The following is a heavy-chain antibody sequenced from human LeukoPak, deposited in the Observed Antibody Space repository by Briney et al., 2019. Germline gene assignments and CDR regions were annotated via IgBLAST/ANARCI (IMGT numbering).Heavy chain of an antibody. CDR2: ISAYNCKT. D-gene: IGHD3-22*01. J-gene: IGHJ4*02. Sequence: AAVTVSCKSSRYTFTSYVISWVRPAPGQGVEGMGWISAYNCKTNYVQKLQGRVTMTTDTSTSTAYMELRSLRSDDTAVYYCAREIRKTSYYYDSSGYEYWGQGTLVTVSS. CDR1: RYTFTSYV. CDR3: AREIRKTSYYYDSSGYEY. V-gene: IGHV1-18*01.